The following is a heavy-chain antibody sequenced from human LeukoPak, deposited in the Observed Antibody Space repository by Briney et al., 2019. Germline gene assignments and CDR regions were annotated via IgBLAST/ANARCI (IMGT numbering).Heavy chain of an antibody. CDR2: ISGSGGST. CDR3: AKREVPAAIGGSAFDI. D-gene: IGHD2-2*01. CDR1: GFTFSSYA. Sequence: GGSLRLSCAASGFTFSSYAMSWVRQAPGKGLEWVSAISGSGGSTYYADSVKGRFTISRDNSKNTLYLQMNSLRAEDTAVYYCAKREVPAAIGGSAFDIWGQGTMVTVSS. J-gene: IGHJ3*02. V-gene: IGHV3-23*01.